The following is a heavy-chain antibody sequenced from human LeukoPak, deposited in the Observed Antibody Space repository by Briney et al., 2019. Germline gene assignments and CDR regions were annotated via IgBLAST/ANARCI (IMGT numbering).Heavy chain of an antibody. V-gene: IGHV3-33*01. Sequence: PGGSLRLSCAASGFTFSSYGMHWVRQAPGKGLEWVAVIWYDGSNKYYADSVKGRFTISRDNSKNTLYLQMNSLRAEDTAVYYCARGWELRLSYYFDYWGQGTLVTVSS. J-gene: IGHJ4*02. CDR2: IWYDGSNK. CDR3: ARGWELRLSYYFDY. D-gene: IGHD1-26*01. CDR1: GFTFSSYG.